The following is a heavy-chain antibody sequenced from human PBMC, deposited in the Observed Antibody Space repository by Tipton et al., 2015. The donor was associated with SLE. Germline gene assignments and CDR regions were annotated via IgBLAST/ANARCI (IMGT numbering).Heavy chain of an antibody. V-gene: IGHV4-4*07. CDR3: AGERSRGGDAFDI. CDR2: IYTSGST. Sequence: TLSLTCTVSGGSISSYYWSWIRQPAGKGLEWIGRIYTSGSTNYNPSLKSRVTMSVDTSKNQFSLKLSSVTAADTAVYYCAGERSRGGDAFDIWGQGTMVTVSS. CDR1: GGSISSYY. D-gene: IGHD3-10*01. J-gene: IGHJ3*02.